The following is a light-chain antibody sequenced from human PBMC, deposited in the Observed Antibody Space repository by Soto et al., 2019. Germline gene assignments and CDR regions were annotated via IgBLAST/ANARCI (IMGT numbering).Light chain of an antibody. CDR2: AAS. CDR3: QQTYTTTRT. CDR1: QTINKY. V-gene: IGKV1-39*01. J-gene: IGKJ1*01. Sequence: DVQMTQSPSSLSASVGDQVTITCRASQTINKYLSWYQQKPGKAPNLLIYAASSLQSGVPSRFSGSGSGTDYSLTISSLQPEDFATYFCQQTYTTTRTFGPGTKVEIK.